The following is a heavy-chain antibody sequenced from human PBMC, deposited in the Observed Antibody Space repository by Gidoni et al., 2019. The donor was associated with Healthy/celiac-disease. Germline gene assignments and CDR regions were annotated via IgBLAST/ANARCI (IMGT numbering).Heavy chain of an antibody. D-gene: IGHD3-22*01. CDR1: GGTFSSYA. CDR2: IIPIFGTA. CDR3: ASDEYYYDSSGYYLDAFDI. J-gene: IGHJ3*02. V-gene: IGHV1-69*01. Sequence: QVQLVQSGAEVKKPGSSVKVSCKASGGTFSSYATSWVRQAPGQGLEWMGGIIPIFGTANYAQKFQGRVTITADESTSTAYMELSSLRSEDTAVYYCASDEYYYDSSGYYLDAFDIWGQGTMVTVSS.